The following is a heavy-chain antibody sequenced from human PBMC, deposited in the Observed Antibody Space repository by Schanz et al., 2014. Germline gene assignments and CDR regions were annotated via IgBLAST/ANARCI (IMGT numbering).Heavy chain of an antibody. V-gene: IGHV3-33*05. Sequence: QVQLVESGGGVVQPGRSLRLSCAASGFTFRSYGMHWVRQAPGKGLEWVTVISYDGSNKYYADSVKGRFTISRDNSKNALYLQMDSLRAEDTAVYYCARGIITMVRGGDVGAFDSWGQGTMVTVS. CDR1: GFTFRSYG. CDR2: ISYDGSNK. D-gene: IGHD3-10*01. J-gene: IGHJ3*02. CDR3: ARGIITMVRGGDVGAFDS.